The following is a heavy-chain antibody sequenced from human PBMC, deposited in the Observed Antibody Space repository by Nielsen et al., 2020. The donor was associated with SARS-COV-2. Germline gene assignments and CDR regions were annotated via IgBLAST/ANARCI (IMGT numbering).Heavy chain of an antibody. J-gene: IGHJ3*02. CDR3: ARDEVAGVQRDAFDI. CDR1: GGSISSYY. D-gene: IGHD6-19*01. Sequence: GSLRLSCTVSGGSISSYYWSWIRQPAGKGLEWIGRIYTSGSTNYNPSLKSRVTMSVDTSKNQFSLKLSSVNAADTAVYYCARDEVAGVQRDAFDIWGQGTMVTVSS. CDR2: IYTSGST. V-gene: IGHV4-4*07.